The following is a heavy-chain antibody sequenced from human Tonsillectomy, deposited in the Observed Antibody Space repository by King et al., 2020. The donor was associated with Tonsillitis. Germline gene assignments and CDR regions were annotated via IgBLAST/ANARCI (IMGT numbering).Heavy chain of an antibody. J-gene: IGHJ4*02. CDR3: AKGREAGDDQEYSFDY. V-gene: IGHV1-46*01. D-gene: IGHD2-21*02. Sequence: QLVQSGAEVRKPGGSLKVSCKASPYTFMNYFINWVRQAPGEGLEWVALFNPNTGTATFPEKFRGRLTMTRDRFTRTVFLEVSGLTSEDTAIYFFAKGREAGDDQEYSFDYWGQGTLITVSS. CDR2: FNPNTGTA. CDR1: PYTFMNYF.